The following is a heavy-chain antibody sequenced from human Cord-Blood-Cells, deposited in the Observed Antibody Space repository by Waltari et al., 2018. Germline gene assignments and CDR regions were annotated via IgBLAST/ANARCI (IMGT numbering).Heavy chain of an antibody. CDR3: AILPTDYYYYYGMDV. V-gene: IGHV4-34*01. D-gene: IGHD2-15*01. CDR2: INHSGST. Sequence: QVQLQQWGAGLLKPSATLSLTCAVYGGSFSGSYWSCIRQPPGKGLEWIGEINHSGSTNYNPSLKSRVTISVDTSKNQFSLKLSSVTAADTAVYYCAILPTDYYYYYGMDVWGQGTTVTVSS. CDR1: GGSFSGSY. J-gene: IGHJ6*02.